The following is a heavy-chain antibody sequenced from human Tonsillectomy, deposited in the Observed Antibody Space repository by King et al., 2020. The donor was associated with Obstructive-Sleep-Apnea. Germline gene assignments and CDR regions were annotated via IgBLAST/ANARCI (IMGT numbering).Heavy chain of an antibody. CDR1: GGSISSYF. V-gene: IGHV4-4*07. J-gene: IGHJ4*02. Sequence: VQLQESGPGLMKPSETLSLTCTVSGGSISSYFWSWIRHPAGKGLEWIGRIYTRWSTHYNPSLKGRATMSVDTSKNQFSLKLSPVTAADTAVYYCAREGGSSRTLDYWGQGTLVTVSS. CDR3: AREGGSSRTLDY. D-gene: IGHD6-13*01. CDR2: IYTRWST.